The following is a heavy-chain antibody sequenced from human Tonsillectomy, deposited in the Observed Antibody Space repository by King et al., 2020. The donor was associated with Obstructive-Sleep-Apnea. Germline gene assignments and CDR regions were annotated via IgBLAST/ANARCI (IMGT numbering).Heavy chain of an antibody. D-gene: IGHD4-17*01. J-gene: IGHJ4*02. CDR2: INPNSGGT. V-gene: IGHV1-2*02. Sequence: QLVQSGAEVNKPGASVKVSCKASGYTFTGYYIHWVRQAPGQGLEWMGWINPNSGGTNYAQKFQGRVTMTRDTSISTAYMELSRLIFDDTAVYYCATVAVSTATFYFDYWGQGTLVTVSS. CDR3: ATVAVSTATFYFDY. CDR1: GYTFTGYY.